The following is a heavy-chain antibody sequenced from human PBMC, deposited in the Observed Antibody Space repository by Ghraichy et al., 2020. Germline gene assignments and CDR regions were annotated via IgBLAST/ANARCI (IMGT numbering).Heavy chain of an antibody. Sequence: SCEASGVTVGNNYFTWVRQAPGKGLEWVALMYSDGSAYYIDSVKGRFIISRDRFKNTVYLQMNSLRTDDTAVYYCARNVPVTEWGFWGQGTLVTVSS. J-gene: IGHJ4*03. CDR3: ARNVPVTEWGF. CDR1: GVTVGNNY. CDR2: MYSDGSA. D-gene: IGHD4-17*01. V-gene: IGHV3-66*01.